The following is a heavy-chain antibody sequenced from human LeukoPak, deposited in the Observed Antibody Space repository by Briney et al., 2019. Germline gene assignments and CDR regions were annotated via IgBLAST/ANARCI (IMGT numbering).Heavy chain of an antibody. CDR3: ARNIVVVVAAPNYGMDV. J-gene: IGHJ6*02. CDR1: GYTFTSYG. D-gene: IGHD2-15*01. Sequence: RASVKVSCKASGYTFTSYGISWVRQAPGQGLEWMGWISAYNGNTNYAQKLQGRVTMTTDTSTSTAYMELRSLRSDDTAVYYCARNIVVVVAAPNYGMDVWGQGTTVTVSS. V-gene: IGHV1-18*01. CDR2: ISAYNGNT.